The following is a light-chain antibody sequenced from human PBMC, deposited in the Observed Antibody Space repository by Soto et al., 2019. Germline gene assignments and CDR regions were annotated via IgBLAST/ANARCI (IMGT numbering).Light chain of an antibody. Sequence: ESVLTQSPGTLSLSPGERATLSCRASQSVSSIYLAWYQQKPGQAPRLLIYGASSRATGIPDRFSGSGSGTDFTLTISRLEREDFAVYYCQQYGSSPSTFGQGTKLEIK. J-gene: IGKJ2*02. CDR1: QSVSSIY. V-gene: IGKV3-20*01. CDR3: QQYGSSPST. CDR2: GAS.